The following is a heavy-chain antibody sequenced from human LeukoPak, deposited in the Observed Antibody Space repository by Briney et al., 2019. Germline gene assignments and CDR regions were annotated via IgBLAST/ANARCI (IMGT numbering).Heavy chain of an antibody. J-gene: IGHJ6*03. CDR3: AREYYDSSGYFNYYYYMDV. CDR2: IIPIFGTA. V-gene: IGHV1-69*05. CDR1: GGTFSRYA. Sequence: SVKVSCKASGGTFSRYASSWVRQAPGQGLEWMGGIIPIFGTANYAQKFQGRVTITTDESTSTAYMELSSLRSEDTAVYYCAREYYDSSGYFNYYYYMDVWGKGTTVTVSS. D-gene: IGHD3-22*01.